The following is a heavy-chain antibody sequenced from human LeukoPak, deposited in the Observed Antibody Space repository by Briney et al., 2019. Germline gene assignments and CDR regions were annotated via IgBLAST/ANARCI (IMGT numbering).Heavy chain of an antibody. D-gene: IGHD4-17*01. CDR3: ARGSAVTTPDNWYFDL. CDR1: GFTFSSYD. V-gene: IGHV3-13*01. Sequence: TGGSLRLSCAASGFTFSSYDMHWVRRATGKGLEWVSAIGTAGDTYYPGSVKGRFTISRENAKNSLYLQMNSLRAGDTAVYYCARGSAVTTPDNWYFDLWGRGTLVTVSS. J-gene: IGHJ2*01. CDR2: IGTAGDT.